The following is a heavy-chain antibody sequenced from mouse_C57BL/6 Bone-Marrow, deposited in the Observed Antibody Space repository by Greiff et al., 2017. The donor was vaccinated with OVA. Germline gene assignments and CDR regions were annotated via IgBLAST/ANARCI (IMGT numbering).Heavy chain of an antibody. Sequence: VQLQQSGAELVRPGASVKLSCTASGFNIKDDYMHWVKQRPEQGLEWIGWIDPENGDTEYASKFQGKATITADTSSNTAYLQLSSLTSEDTAVYYCTNGWPWYFDVWGTGTTVTVSS. J-gene: IGHJ1*03. CDR1: GFNIKDDY. CDR3: TNGWPWYFDV. V-gene: IGHV14-4*01. D-gene: IGHD1-1*02. CDR2: IDPENGDT.